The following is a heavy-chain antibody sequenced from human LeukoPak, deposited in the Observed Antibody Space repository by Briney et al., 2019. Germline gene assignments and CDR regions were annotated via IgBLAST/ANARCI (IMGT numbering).Heavy chain of an antibody. J-gene: IGHJ4*02. CDR1: GYTFTSYY. CDR3: ARVSYRSGGDY. CDR2: INPSGGST. Sequence: GASVKVSCKASGYTFTSYYMHWVRQAPGQGLEWMGMINPSGGSTSYAQKFQGRVTTTRDTSTSTVYMELSSLRSEDTAVYYCARVSYRSGGDYWGQGTLVTVSS. V-gene: IGHV1-46*01. D-gene: IGHD6-19*01.